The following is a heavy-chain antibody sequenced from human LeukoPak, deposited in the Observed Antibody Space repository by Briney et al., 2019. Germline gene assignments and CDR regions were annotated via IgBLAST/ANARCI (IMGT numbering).Heavy chain of an antibody. CDR1: GFTLSTYW. V-gene: IGHV3-74*03. Sequence: GGSLRLSCAAPGFTLSTYWMHWVRQTPAQGLVWVSCIDTDGSHRMYADSVKGRFTISRDNAKNTVYLQMNSLRVEDTAVYYGVGSGDRDYWGQGTLVTVSS. D-gene: IGHD1-26*01. CDR2: IDTDGSHR. J-gene: IGHJ4*02. CDR3: VGSGDRDY.